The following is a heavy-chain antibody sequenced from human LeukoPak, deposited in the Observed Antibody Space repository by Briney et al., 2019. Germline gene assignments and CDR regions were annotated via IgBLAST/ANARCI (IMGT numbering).Heavy chain of an antibody. J-gene: IGHJ4*02. D-gene: IGHD6-13*01. CDR1: GYTFTSYG. V-gene: IGHV1-2*02. CDR3: ARVWLAAGFDY. Sequence: ASVKVSCKASGYTFTSYGISWVRQAPGQGLEWMGWINPNSGGTNYAQKFQGRVTMTRDTSISTAYMELSRLRSDDTAVYYCARVWLAAGFDYWGQGTLVTVSS. CDR2: INPNSGGT.